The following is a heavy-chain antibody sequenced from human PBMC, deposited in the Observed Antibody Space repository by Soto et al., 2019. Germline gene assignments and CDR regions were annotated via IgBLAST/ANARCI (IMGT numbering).Heavy chain of an antibody. Sequence: SMTIPSHGTGHGFTSYWIGRIRPLPRKGLEWMGFICPGDSDTRYSPSFQGQVTISADKSISTAYLRWSSLKASDTAMYDCARHRELTSILDACDSWGQGTRV. J-gene: IGHJ3*02. CDR1: GHGFTSYW. D-gene: IGHD3-10*01. V-gene: IGHV5-51*01. CDR3: ARHRELTSILDACDS. CDR2: ICPGDSDT.